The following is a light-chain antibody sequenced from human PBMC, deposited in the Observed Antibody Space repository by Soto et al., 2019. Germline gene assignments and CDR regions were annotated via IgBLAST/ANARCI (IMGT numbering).Light chain of an antibody. J-gene: IGLJ1*01. CDR3: SSYTGISGSSPFV. CDR2: DVT. CDR1: SSDIGSYDY. Sequence: QSVLTQPASVSGSPGQSITISCTGTSSDIGSYDYVSWYQQSPGKAPQLMIYDVTYRPSGVSDRFSGSKSDNTASLTISGLQAEDEADYYCSSYTGISGSSPFVFGSGTKVTVL. V-gene: IGLV2-14*03.